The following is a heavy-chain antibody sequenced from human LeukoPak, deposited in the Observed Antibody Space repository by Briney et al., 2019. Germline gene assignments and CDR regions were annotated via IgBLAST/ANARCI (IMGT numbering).Heavy chain of an antibody. CDR1: GLTFSNAW. Sequence: GGSLRLSCAASGLTFSNAWMSWVRQAPGKGLEWVGRIKSNTDGGTKDYDAPVKGRFTISIDDSKNTLYLQMNSLKTEDTAVYYCTTVGDYVGEASFDYWGQGTLVTVSS. D-gene: IGHD4-23*01. V-gene: IGHV3-15*01. CDR3: TTVGDYVGEASFDY. J-gene: IGHJ4*02. CDR2: IKSNTDGGTK.